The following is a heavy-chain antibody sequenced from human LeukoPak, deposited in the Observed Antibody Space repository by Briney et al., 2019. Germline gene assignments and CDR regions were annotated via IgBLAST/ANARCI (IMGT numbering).Heavy chain of an antibody. V-gene: IGHV3-33*01. CDR1: GFTFNNYG. CDR2: IWYDGSNK. D-gene: IGHD6-13*01. CDR3: ARNVAATGPYYFDY. Sequence: GRSLRRSWVASGFTFNNYGMHWVRQAPGKGLEWVAVIWYDGSNKYYADSVKGRFTISRDNSKNTLYLQMNSLRAEETAVYYCARNVAATGPYYFDYWGQGTLVIVSS. J-gene: IGHJ4*02.